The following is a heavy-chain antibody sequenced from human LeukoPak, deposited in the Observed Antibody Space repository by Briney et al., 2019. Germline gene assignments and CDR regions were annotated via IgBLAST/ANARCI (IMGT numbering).Heavy chain of an antibody. D-gene: IGHD5-18*01. CDR2: INHSGST. CDR1: GGSFSGYY. V-gene: IGHV4-34*01. CDR3: ARLSPRYSYGYDY. Sequence: TSETLSLTCAVYGGSFSGYYWSWIRQPPGKGLEWIGEINHSGSTNYNPSLKSRVTISVDTSKNQFSLKLSSVTAADTAVYYCARLSPRYSYGYDYWGQGTLVTVSS. J-gene: IGHJ4*02.